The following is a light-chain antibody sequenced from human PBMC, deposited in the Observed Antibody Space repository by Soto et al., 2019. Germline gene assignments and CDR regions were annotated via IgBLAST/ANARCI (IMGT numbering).Light chain of an antibody. CDR3: QQYNNWPPIN. CDR2: GAS. J-gene: IGKJ5*01. Sequence: EIVMTQSPATLSVSPGERATLSCRASQSVSSNLAWYQQKPGQAPRLLIYGASTRATGIPARFRGSGSGTEFTLTISSRQSEDFAVYYCQQYNNWPPINFGQGTRLEIK. CDR1: QSVSSN. V-gene: IGKV3D-15*01.